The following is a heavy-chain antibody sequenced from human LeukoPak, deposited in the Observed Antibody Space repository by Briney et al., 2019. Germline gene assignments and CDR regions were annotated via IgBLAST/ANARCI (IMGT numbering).Heavy chain of an antibody. CDR1: GYSISSGYY. CDR2: IYHSGST. CDR3: ARVVVVAATPIGQKNYFDY. J-gene: IGHJ4*02. V-gene: IGHV4-38-2*02. D-gene: IGHD2-15*01. Sequence: PPETLSLTCTVSGYSISSGYYWGWIRQPPGKGLEWIGSIYHSGSTYYNPSLKSRVTISVDTSKNQFSLKLSSVTAADTAVYYCARVVVVAATPIGQKNYFDYWGQGTLVTVSS.